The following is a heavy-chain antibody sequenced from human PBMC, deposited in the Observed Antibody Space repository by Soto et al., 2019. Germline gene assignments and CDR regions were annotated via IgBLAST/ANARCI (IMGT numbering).Heavy chain of an antibody. CDR3: ASGAYAALVVPAAGGMDV. V-gene: IGHV3-21*01. D-gene: IGHD2-2*01. J-gene: IGHJ6*02. CDR2: ISSSSSYI. CDR1: GFTFSSYS. Sequence: EVQLVESGGGLVKPGGSLRLSCAASGFTFSSYSMNWVRQAPGKGLEWVSSISSSSSYIYYADSVKGRFTISRDNAKNSLYLQMNSLRAEDTAVYYCASGAYAALVVPAAGGMDVWGQGTTVTVSS.